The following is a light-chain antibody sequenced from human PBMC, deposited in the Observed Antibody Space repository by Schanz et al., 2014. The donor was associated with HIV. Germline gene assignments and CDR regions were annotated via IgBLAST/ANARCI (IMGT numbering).Light chain of an antibody. CDR3: SSYTRGSTYV. V-gene: IGLV2-14*03. CDR2: DVT. CDR1: SSDVGGYNH. Sequence: QSVLTQPASVSGSPGQSITISCIGTSSDVGGYNHVSWYQQHPAKAPKLMIYDVTYRPSGVSTRFSGSKSGNTASLTISGLQGEDEADYYCSSYTRGSTYVFRSGTNLPVL. J-gene: IGLJ1*01.